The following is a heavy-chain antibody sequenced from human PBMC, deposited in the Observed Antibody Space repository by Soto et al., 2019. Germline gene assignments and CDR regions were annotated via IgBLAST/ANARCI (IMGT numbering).Heavy chain of an antibody. Sequence: GESLKISGKVSGYSFTSYWIGCVRQMTGKGLEWMGIIYPGDSDTRYSPSFQGQVTISADKSISTAYLQWSSLKASDTAMYYCARVGAGRSEIMFDYWGQGTLVTVSS. V-gene: IGHV5-51*01. CDR3: ARVGAGRSEIMFDY. CDR1: GYSFTSYW. D-gene: IGHD1-26*01. J-gene: IGHJ4*02. CDR2: IYPGDSDT.